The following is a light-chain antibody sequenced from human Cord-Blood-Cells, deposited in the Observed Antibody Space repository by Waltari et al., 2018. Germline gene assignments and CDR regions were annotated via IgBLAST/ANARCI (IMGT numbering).Light chain of an antibody. CDR2: EVS. V-gene: IGLV2-14*01. J-gene: IGLJ2*01. Sequence: QSALTQPASVSGSPGQSITISCTGTSSDGGGYNFVSWYQQHPGKAPNLMIYEVSNRPSGVSNRFSGSKSGNTASLTISGLQAEDEADYYCSSYTSSSTLVFGGGTKLTVL. CDR3: SSYTSSSTLV. CDR1: SSDGGGYNF.